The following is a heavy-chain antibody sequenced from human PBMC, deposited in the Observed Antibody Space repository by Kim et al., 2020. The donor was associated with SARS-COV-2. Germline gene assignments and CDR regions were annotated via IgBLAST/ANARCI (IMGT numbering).Heavy chain of an antibody. CDR2: ISAYNGNT. Sequence: ASVKVSCKDSGYTFTSYGISWVRQAPGQGLEWMGWISAYNGNTNYAQKLQGRVTMTTDTSTSTAYMELRSLGSDDTAVYYCARDLRQWLGLYSFDYWGQGTLVTVSS. D-gene: IGHD6-19*01. J-gene: IGHJ4*02. CDR1: GYTFTSYG. V-gene: IGHV1-18*04. CDR3: ARDLRQWLGLYSFDY.